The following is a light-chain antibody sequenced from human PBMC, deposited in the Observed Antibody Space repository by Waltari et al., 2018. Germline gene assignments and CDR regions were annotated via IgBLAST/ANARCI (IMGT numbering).Light chain of an antibody. CDR2: EVS. Sequence: QSALTQPPSASGSPGQSVNISCTGTSSDVGGYNYVSWYQQHPGKAPKRMIYEVSKRTAGVPDRFSGSESGNSAALTVSGLQAGDEGDYYCSSYAGSNDLGVFGGGTKLTGL. V-gene: IGLV2-8*01. CDR1: SSDVGGYNY. CDR3: SSYAGSNDLGV. J-gene: IGLJ2*01.